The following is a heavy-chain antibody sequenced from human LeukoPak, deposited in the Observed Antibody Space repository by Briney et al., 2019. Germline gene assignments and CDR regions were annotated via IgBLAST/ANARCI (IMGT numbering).Heavy chain of an antibody. CDR3: ARDGLYYDFPGFDP. CDR1: GYTFTGYY. CDR2: INPNSGGT. D-gene: IGHD3-3*01. J-gene: IGHJ5*02. Sequence: ASVKVSCKASGYTFTGYYMHWVRQAPGQGLEWMGWINPNSGGTNYAQKLQGRVTMTTDTSTSTAYMELRSLRSDDTAVYYCARDGLYYDFPGFDPWGQGTLVTVSS. V-gene: IGHV1-2*02.